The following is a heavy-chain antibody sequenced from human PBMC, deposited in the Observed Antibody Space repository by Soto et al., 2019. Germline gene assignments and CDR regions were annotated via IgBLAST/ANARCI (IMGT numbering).Heavy chain of an antibody. CDR2: ISYDGSNK. Sequence: GGSLRLSCAASGFTFSSYGMHWVRQAPGKGLEWVAVISYDGSNKYYADSVKGRFTISRDNSKNTLYLQMNSLRAEDTAVYYCAKVRYYDILTGPDYWGQGTLVTVSS. V-gene: IGHV3-30*18. D-gene: IGHD3-9*01. CDR1: GFTFSSYG. J-gene: IGHJ4*02. CDR3: AKVRYYDILTGPDY.